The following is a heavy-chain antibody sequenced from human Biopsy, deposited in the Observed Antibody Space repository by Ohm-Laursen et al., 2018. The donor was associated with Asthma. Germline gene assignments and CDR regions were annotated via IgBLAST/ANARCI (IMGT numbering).Heavy chain of an antibody. CDR3: ARIKIRIGSGTDRYFDL. CDR1: GYPFTDYY. CDR2: IDPNSGGT. Sequence: ASVKVSCKASGYPFTDYYVHWVRQAPGQGLEWMGRIDPNSGGTNYAQKFLGRVTMTRDTSVNTAFMVLSRLRSDDTAVYYCARIKIRIGSGTDRYFDLWGRGTLVTVSS. V-gene: IGHV1-2*06. D-gene: IGHD3-10*01. J-gene: IGHJ2*01.